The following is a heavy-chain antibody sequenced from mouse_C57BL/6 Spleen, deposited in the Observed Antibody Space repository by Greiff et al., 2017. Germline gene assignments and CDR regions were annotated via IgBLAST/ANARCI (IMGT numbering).Heavy chain of an antibody. V-gene: IGHV1-4*01. CDR2: INPSSGYT. Sequence: QVPLQQSGAELARPGASVKMSCKASGYTFTSYTMHWVKQRPGQGLEWIGYINPSSGYTKYNQKFKDKATLTADKSSSTAYMQLSSLTSEDSAVYYCARWRDYSSYFDDWGQGTTLTVSS. D-gene: IGHD1-1*01. J-gene: IGHJ2*01. CDR3: ARWRDYSSYFDD. CDR1: GYTFTSYT.